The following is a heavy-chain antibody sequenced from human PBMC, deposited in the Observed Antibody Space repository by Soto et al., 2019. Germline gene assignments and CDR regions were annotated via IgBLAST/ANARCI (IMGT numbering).Heavy chain of an antibody. CDR1: GFTFSSYG. D-gene: IGHD2-8*01. V-gene: IGHV3-30*18. CDR2: ISYDGSNK. J-gene: IGHJ4*02. Sequence: SLRLSCAASGFTFSSYGMHWVRQAPGKVLEWVAVISYDGSNKYYADSAKGRFTISRDNSKNTLYLQMDSLRAEDTAVYYCAKDRLRVRAEFDYWGQGTLVTSPQ. CDR3: AKDRLRVRAEFDY.